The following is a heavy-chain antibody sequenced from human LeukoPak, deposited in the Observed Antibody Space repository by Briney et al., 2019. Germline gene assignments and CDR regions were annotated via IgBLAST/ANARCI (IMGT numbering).Heavy chain of an antibody. V-gene: IGHV1-8*01. CDR1: GYTFTSYD. J-gene: IGHJ3*02. CDR2: MNPNSGNT. Sequence: ASVKVSCKASGYTFTSYDLNWVRQATGQGLEWMGWMNPNSGNTGYAQKFQGRVTITRNTSISTAYMELSSLRSEDTAVYYCASGPADGEGAFDIWGQGTMVTVSS. CDR3: ASGPADGEGAFDI. D-gene: IGHD4-17*01.